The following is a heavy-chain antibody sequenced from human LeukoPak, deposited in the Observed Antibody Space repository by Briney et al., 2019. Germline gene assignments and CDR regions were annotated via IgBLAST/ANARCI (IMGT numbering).Heavy chain of an antibody. CDR3: AREDSGWVGEGYFDY. V-gene: IGHV3-30*02. CDR1: GFTFSSYD. D-gene: IGHD1-26*01. J-gene: IGHJ4*02. CDR2: IRYDGTNE. Sequence: PGGSLRLSCAASGFTFSSYDMHWLRQAPGEGLEWVAFIRYDGTNEYYADSVRGRFTISRDNSKNTLFLKMNSLRAEDTAMYYCAREDSGWVGEGYFDYWGQGTLVTVSS.